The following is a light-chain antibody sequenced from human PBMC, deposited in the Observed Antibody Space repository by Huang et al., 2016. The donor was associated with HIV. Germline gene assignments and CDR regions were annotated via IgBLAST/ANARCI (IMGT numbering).Light chain of an antibody. CDR1: QDIGND. J-gene: IGKJ1*01. V-gene: IGKV1-6*01. Sequence: AIQMTQSPASLSASVGDRVTITCRASQDIGNDLGWYQQRLGQAPKLLVATASHLQSGVPSRFTGSGSGTHFTLTISGLQPEDFATYYCLQDDTYPWTFGQGTKVEI. CDR3: LQDDTYPWT. CDR2: TAS.